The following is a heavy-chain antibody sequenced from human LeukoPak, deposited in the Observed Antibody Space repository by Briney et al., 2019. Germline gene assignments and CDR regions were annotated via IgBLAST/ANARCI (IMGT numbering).Heavy chain of an antibody. Sequence: PGGSLRLSCAASGFTFDKFAMAWVRQPPGKGLEWLSSMSGIGSTYYANSVKGRFTISRDNSKNTVSLQMNNLRAEHTAVYYCARDETRRSCSGVTCYSDFDYWGQGTLVTVSS. CDR2: MSGIGST. J-gene: IGHJ4*02. D-gene: IGHD2-15*01. CDR1: GFTFDKFA. V-gene: IGHV3-23*01. CDR3: ARDETRRSCSGVTCYSDFDY.